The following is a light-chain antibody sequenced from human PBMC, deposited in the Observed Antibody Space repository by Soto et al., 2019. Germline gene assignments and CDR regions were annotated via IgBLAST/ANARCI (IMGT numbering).Light chain of an antibody. CDR1: SSDVGGYNY. J-gene: IGLJ2*01. CDR3: SSYTSSSTVGV. Sequence: QSVLTQPASVSGSPGQSITISCTGTSSDVGGYNYVSWYQQHPGKAPKLMIYDVSKRPSGVSNRFSGSKSGNTASLTISGLQAEDEADYYGSSYTSSSTVGVFGGGTKLTVL. CDR2: DVS. V-gene: IGLV2-14*01.